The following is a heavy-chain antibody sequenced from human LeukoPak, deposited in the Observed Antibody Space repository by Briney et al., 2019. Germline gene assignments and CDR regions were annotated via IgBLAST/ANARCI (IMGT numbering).Heavy chain of an antibody. J-gene: IGHJ5*02. CDR1: GYTFTSYD. V-gene: IGHV1-8*01. Sequence: GASVKVSCKASGYTFTSYDINWVRQATGQGREWMGWMNPNSGNTGYAQKFQGRVTMTRNTSISTAYMELSSLRSEDTAVYYCARDRLRLGYERTNWFDPWGQGTLVTVSS. CDR3: ARDRLRLGYERTNWFDP. D-gene: IGHD2-15*01. CDR2: MNPNSGNT.